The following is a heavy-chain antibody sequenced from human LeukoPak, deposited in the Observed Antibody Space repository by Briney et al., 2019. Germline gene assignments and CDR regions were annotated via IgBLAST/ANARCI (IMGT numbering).Heavy chain of an antibody. D-gene: IGHD1-1*01. CDR3: ARRWAVENTFDM. CDR1: GDSISRRH. CDR2: VYSSGSS. V-gene: IGHV4-4*07. Sequence: PSETLSLTCIVSGDSISRRHWSWIRQPAGEGLEWIGHVYSSGSSQYNPSLKSRVTMSVDTSTNHFSLKLTFVTAADTAIYYCARRWAVENTFDMWGQGTMVTVSS. J-gene: IGHJ3*02.